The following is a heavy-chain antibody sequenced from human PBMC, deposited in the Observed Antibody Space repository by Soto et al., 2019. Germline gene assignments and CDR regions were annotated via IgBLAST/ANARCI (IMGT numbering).Heavy chain of an antibody. CDR1: GGSISSNY. CDR2: VYNSGST. CDR3: ARYRREAVAGYTLDN. J-gene: IGHJ4*02. Sequence: SETLSLTCTVSGGSISSNYWTWIRQPPGKGLEWIGYVYNSGSTNYNPSLKSRVTISEDTSESQFSLKVNSMTAADTAVYYCARYRREAVAGYTLDNWGQGILVTVSS. V-gene: IGHV4-59*01. D-gene: IGHD6-13*01.